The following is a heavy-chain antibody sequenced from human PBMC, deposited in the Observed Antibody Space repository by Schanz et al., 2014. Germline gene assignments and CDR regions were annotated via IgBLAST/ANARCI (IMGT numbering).Heavy chain of an antibody. V-gene: IGHV3-30*04. J-gene: IGHJ3*02. CDR1: GFTFSSYA. Sequence: VQLLESGGGLVQPGGSLRLSCAASGFTFSSYAMSWVRQAPGKGLEWVAVISYDGSNKYYADSVKGRFTISRDNSKNTLYLQMNSLRAEDTAVYYCARRKHAFDIWGQGTMVTVSS. CDR2: ISYDGSNK. CDR3: ARRKHAFDI.